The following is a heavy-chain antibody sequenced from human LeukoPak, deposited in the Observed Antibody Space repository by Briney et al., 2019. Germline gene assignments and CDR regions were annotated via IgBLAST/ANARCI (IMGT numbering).Heavy chain of an antibody. CDR3: ARDRQSPDSSGYYYLAD. CDR1: GGTFSSYA. D-gene: IGHD3-22*01. V-gene: IGHV1-69*04. Sequence: SVKVSCRASGGTFSSYAISWVRQAPGQGLEWMGRIIPILGIANYAQKFQGRVTITADKSTSTAYMELSSLRSEDTAVYYCARDRQSPDSSGYYYLADWGQGTLVTVSS. J-gene: IGHJ4*02. CDR2: IIPILGIA.